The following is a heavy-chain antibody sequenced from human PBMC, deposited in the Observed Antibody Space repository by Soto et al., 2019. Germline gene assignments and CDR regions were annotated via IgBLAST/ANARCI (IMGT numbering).Heavy chain of an antibody. V-gene: IGHV3-21*01. Sequence: EVQLVESGGGLVKPGGSLRLSCAASGFTFSSYSMNWVRQAPGKGLEWVSSISSSSSYIYYADSVKGRFTISRDNAKNSLYLQMNSLRAEDTAVYYCARAGGTYDFWRDFSSPQSYYYYYMDVWGKGTTVTVSS. CDR3: ARAGGTYDFWRDFSSPQSYYYYYMDV. CDR2: ISSSSSYI. D-gene: IGHD3-3*01. CDR1: GFTFSSYS. J-gene: IGHJ6*03.